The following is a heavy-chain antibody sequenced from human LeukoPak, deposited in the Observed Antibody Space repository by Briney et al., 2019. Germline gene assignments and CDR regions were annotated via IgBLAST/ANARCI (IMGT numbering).Heavy chain of an antibody. D-gene: IGHD6-19*01. Sequence: GGSLRLSCAASGFTFSNYAVSWVRQAPGKGLEWVSYISRSSSTIYYADSVKGRFTISRDNAKNSLYLQMNSLGAEDTAVYYCARGPVAGSGPKYYFDYWGQGTLVTVSS. CDR3: ARGPVAGSGPKYYFDY. CDR1: GFTFSNYA. CDR2: ISRSSSTI. J-gene: IGHJ4*02. V-gene: IGHV3-48*01.